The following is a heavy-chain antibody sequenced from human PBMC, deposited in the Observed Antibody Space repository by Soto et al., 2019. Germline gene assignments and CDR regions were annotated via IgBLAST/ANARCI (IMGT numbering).Heavy chain of an antibody. CDR3: ARGEGYSGWFDP. CDR1: GGSISSGDYY. D-gene: IGHD1-26*01. J-gene: IGHJ5*02. Sequence: SETLSLTCTVSGGSISSGDYYWSWIRQPPGKGLEWIGYIYNGGSTNYNPSLKSRVTISVDTSKNQFSLKLSSVTAADTAVYYCARGEGYSGWFDPWGPGILVTVSS. CDR2: IYNGGST. V-gene: IGHV4-61*08.